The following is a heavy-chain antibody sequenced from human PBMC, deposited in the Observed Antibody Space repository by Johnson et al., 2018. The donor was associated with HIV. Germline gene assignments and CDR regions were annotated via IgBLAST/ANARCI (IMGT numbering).Heavy chain of an antibody. J-gene: IGHJ3*02. D-gene: IGHD3-3*01. CDR2: INWNGGST. V-gene: IGHV3-20*04. CDR3: AKEGGTYYDFWSGYWGFDI. Sequence: VQLVESGGGVVRPGGSLRLSCAASGFNFDDYGMTWVRQAPGKGLEWVSGINWNGGSTGYADSVKGRFTISRDNSKKTLYLEMNSLRVEDTAVYYCAKEGGTYYDFWSGYWGFDIWGQGTMVTVSS. CDR1: GFNFDDYG.